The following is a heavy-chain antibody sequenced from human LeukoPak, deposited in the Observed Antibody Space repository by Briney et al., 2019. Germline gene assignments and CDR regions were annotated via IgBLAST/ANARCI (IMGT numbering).Heavy chain of an antibody. D-gene: IGHD6-19*01. J-gene: IGHJ4*02. CDR2: INSDGSST. V-gene: IGHV3-74*01. CDR3: ARSGSSGWYDY. Sequence: GGSLRLSCAASGFTFSSYWMHWVRQAPGKGLVWVSRINSDGSSTSYADSVKGRFTIPRDNAKNTLYLQMNSLRAEDTAVYYCARSGSSGWYDYWGQGTLVTVSS. CDR1: GFTFSSYW.